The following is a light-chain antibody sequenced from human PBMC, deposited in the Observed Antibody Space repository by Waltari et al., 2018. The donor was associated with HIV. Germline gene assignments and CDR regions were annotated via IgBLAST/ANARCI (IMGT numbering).Light chain of an antibody. CDR1: KLEDKY. J-gene: IGLJ2*01. CDR3: QAWVTSTVV. Sequence: SYELTQPPSVSVSPGQTASITCSGDKLEDKYTCWYQQKPGQSPVLVIFQDNKRPSGIHERFSASNSGNTATLTISGTQAIDEADYYCQAWVTSTVVFGGGTKLTV. V-gene: IGLV3-1*01. CDR2: QDN.